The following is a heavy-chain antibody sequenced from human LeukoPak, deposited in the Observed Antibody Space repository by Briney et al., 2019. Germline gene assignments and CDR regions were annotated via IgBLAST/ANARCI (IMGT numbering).Heavy chain of an antibody. V-gene: IGHV3-7*01. CDR3: ATSPMDGYNLLDY. J-gene: IGHJ4*02. Sequence: GGSLRLSCAASGFTFSSYWMNWARQAPGKGLEWVASINHNGNVNYYVDSVKGRFTISRDNAKNSLYLQMNSLKPEDTAVYYCATSPMDGYNLLDYWGQGTLVTVSS. D-gene: IGHD5-24*01. CDR1: GFTFSSYW. CDR2: INHNGNVN.